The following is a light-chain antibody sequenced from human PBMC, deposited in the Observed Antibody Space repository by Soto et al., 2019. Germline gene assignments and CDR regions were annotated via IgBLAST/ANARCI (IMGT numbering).Light chain of an antibody. CDR3: SSYTSASTLLYL. CDR1: SSDDGGYNY. V-gene: IGLV2-14*01. Sequence: QSVLAQPASVSGSPGQSITMSCTGTSSDDGGYNYVSWYQQHPGIAPKLLIYGVTNRPSGVSTRFSGSKSGNTASLTISGLQAEDEADYHCSSYTSASTLLYLFGTGTKVTVL. CDR2: GVT. J-gene: IGLJ1*01.